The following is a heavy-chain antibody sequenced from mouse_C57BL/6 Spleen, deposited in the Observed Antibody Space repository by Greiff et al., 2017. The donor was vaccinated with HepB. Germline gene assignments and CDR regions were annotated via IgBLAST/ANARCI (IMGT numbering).Heavy chain of an antibody. V-gene: IGHV2-6*01. Sequence: VKLVESGPGLVAPSQSLSITCTVSGFSLTSYGVDWVRQSPGKGLEWLGVIWGVGSTNYNSALKSRLSISKDNSKSQVFLKMNSLQTDDTAMYYCASFTTVTAYWGQGTLVTVST. J-gene: IGHJ3*01. D-gene: IGHD1-1*01. CDR2: IWGVGST. CDR1: GFSLTSYG. CDR3: ASFTTVTAY.